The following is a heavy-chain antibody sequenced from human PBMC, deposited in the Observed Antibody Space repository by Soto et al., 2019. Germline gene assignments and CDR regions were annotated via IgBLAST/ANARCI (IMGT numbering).Heavy chain of an antibody. V-gene: IGHV4-39*01. CDR2: VYYGGST. J-gene: IGHJ6*02. CDR1: GGSISSSSYY. D-gene: IGHD3-22*01. CDR3: AGGDYYHSSGYYFYYYTMDV. Sequence: SETLSLTCTVSGGSISSSSYYWGWIRQPPGKGLEWIGNVYYGGSTYYNPSLKSRVTISVETSKSQFSLKLSSVTAADMAVYYCAGGDYYHSSGYYFYYYTMDVWGQGTLVTVSS.